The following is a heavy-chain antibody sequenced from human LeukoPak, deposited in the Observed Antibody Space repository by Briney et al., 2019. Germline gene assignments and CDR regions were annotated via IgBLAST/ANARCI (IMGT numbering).Heavy chain of an antibody. D-gene: IGHD3-9*01. V-gene: IGHV3-30-3*01. Sequence: GGSLRLSCAASGFSFSAYAMTWVRQAPGKGLEWVAVISYDGSNKYYADSVKGRFTISRDNSKNTLYLQMNSLRAEDTVVYYCARDDRLVYAFDIWGQGTMVTVSS. CDR1: GFSFSAYA. CDR2: ISYDGSNK. CDR3: ARDDRLVYAFDI. J-gene: IGHJ3*02.